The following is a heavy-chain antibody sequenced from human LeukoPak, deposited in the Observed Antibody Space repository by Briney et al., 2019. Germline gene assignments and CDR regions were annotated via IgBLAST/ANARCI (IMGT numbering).Heavy chain of an antibody. D-gene: IGHD3-10*01. CDR1: GGSISSYY. CDR3: ARRFGI. Sequence: SETLSLTCTVSGGSISSYYWSWIRQPPGKGLEWSGYIYYSGSTNYNPTLRSRVTISVDTSKNQFSLKLSSVTAADTAVYYCARRFGIWGQGTMVTVSS. V-gene: IGHV4-59*08. CDR2: IYYSGST. J-gene: IGHJ3*02.